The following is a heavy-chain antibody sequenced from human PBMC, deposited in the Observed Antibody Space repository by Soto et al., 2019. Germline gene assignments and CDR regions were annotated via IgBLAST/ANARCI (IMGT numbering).Heavy chain of an antibody. V-gene: IGHV3-30*18. J-gene: IGHJ4*02. CDR2: ISYDGSNK. Sequence: GGSLRLSCAASGFTFSSYGMHWVRQAPGKGLEWVAVISYDGSNKYYADSVKGRFTISRDNSKNTLYLQMNSLRAEDTAVYYCAKDELIGGWSPNPVYWGQGTLVTVS. CDR3: AKDELIGGWSPNPVY. CDR1: GFTFSSYG. D-gene: IGHD6-19*01.